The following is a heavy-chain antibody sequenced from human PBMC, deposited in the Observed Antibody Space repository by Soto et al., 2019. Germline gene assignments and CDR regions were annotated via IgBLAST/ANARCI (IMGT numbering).Heavy chain of an antibody. CDR2: LNPDTGNT. V-gene: IGHV1-3*01. CDR1: GFTFSDNL. CDR3: ARDIQSVGPRANDAFDV. D-gene: IGHD5-18*01. Sequence: QVHLVQSGAELKKPGASVNISCTASGFTFSDNLINWVRQVPGQGLEWMGWLNPDTGNTRYSETFQGRVTISRHPSASIAYLELSGLATEDTAIYLCARDIQSVGPRANDAFDVWGQGTMITVSS. J-gene: IGHJ3*01.